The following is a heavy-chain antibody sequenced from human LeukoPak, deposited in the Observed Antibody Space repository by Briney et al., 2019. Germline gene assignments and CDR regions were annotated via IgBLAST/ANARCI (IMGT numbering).Heavy chain of an antibody. V-gene: IGHV4-59*01. J-gene: IGHJ6*02. Sequence: SETLSLTCTVSGGSINGYYWNWIRQPPGKGLEWIGYIYFSGSTNYNPSLQSRVTMSVDTSKNQFSLKLNSVTAADTAVYFCARGEALRQNYGMYVCGQGTTVTVSS. CDR2: IYFSGST. CDR1: GGSINGYY. CDR3: ARGEALRQNYGMYV.